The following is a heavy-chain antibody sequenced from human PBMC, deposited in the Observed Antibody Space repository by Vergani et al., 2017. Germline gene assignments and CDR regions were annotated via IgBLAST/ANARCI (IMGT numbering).Heavy chain of an antibody. V-gene: IGHV4-59*01. Sequence: QVQLQESGPGLVKPSETLSLTCTVSGGSISSYYWSWIRQPPGKGLEWIGYIYYSGSTNYNPSLKSRVTISVDTSKNQFSLKLSSVTAADTAVYYCARVGGYGSGGSCYRYYYYGMDVWGQGTTVTVSS. CDR3: ARVGGYGSGGSCYRYYYYGMDV. CDR2: IYYSGST. J-gene: IGHJ6*02. CDR1: GGSISSYY. D-gene: IGHD2-15*01.